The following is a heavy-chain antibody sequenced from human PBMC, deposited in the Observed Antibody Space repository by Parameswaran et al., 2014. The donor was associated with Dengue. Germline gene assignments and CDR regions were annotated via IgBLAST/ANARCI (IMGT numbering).Heavy chain of an antibody. CDR3: AMHSGNWFEY. D-gene: IGHD6-13*01. V-gene: IGHV4-39*01. J-gene: IGHJ4*02. CDR2: PLKCDH. Sequence: VRQGSREGTGVDWECPLKCDHLLQPALKSRVTISLDTSKNQFSLKVNSVTVADTAVYFCAMHSGNWFEYWGQGRLVTVSS.